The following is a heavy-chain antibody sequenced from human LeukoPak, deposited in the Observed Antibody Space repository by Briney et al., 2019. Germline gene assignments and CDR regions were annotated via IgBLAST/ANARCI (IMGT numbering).Heavy chain of an antibody. Sequence: VQPGGSLRLSCAASGFTFSIYWMHWVRQPPGKGLVWVSRINSDGSSTSYADSVKGRFTISRDNAKNTLYLQMNSLRVEDTALYYCARDAPGNAALDYWGQGSLVTVSS. V-gene: IGHV3-74*01. D-gene: IGHD6-6*01. J-gene: IGHJ4*02. CDR3: ARDAPGNAALDY. CDR2: INSDGSST. CDR1: GFTFSIYW.